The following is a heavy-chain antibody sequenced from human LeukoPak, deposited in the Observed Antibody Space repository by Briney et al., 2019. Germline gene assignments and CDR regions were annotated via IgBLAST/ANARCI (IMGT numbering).Heavy chain of an antibody. D-gene: IGHD6-13*01. Sequence: PGGSLRLSCAVSGFTFSRYSMNWVSQAQGKGMEWDSSFSVTAHTAHYGDSVKGRLTVSRDTSKNTLYMQMKSVRVEETAVYYCAKESKSTRSWYYFDSWGQGTLVTVSS. CDR1: GFTFSRYS. V-gene: IGHV3-23*01. J-gene: IGHJ4*02. CDR2: FSVTAHTA. CDR3: AKESKSTRSWYYFDS.